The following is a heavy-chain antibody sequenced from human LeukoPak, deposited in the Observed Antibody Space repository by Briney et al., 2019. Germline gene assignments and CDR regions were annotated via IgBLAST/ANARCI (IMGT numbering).Heavy chain of an antibody. V-gene: IGHV1-69*04. Sequence: SVKVSCKASGGTFSSYAINWVRQAPGQGLEWMGRIIPILGVANYAQKFQGRVTITADKSTSTAYMELSSLRSEDTAVYYCARAAGDSGFNWFDPWGQGTLVTVSS. J-gene: IGHJ5*02. D-gene: IGHD7-27*01. CDR1: GGTFSSYA. CDR2: IIPILGVA. CDR3: ARAAGDSGFNWFDP.